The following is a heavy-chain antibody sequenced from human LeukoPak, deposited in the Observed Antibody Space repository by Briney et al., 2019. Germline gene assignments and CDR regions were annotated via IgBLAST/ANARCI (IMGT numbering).Heavy chain of an antibody. CDR3: AKAHSYGYLNDAFDI. CDR1: GFTFDDYA. CDR2: IIWNSGTI. V-gene: IGHV3-9*01. Sequence: GGSLRPSCAASGFTFDDYAMHWVRQAPGKGLEWVSGIIWNSGTIGYADSVKGRFIISRDNAKNSLYLQMNSLRAEDTALYYCAKAHSYGYLNDAFDIWGQGTMVTVSS. J-gene: IGHJ3*02. D-gene: IGHD5-18*01.